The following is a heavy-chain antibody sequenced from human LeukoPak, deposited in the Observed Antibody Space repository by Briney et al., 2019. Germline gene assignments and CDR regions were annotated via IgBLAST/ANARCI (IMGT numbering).Heavy chain of an antibody. Sequence: PGGSLRLSCAASGFTFSSYSMNWVRQAPGKGLEWVSSISSSSSYIYYADSVKGRFTISRDNAKNSLYLQMNSLRAEDTAVYYCARDPNYYDSSGERDYWGQGTLVTVSS. CDR1: GFTFSSYS. J-gene: IGHJ4*02. CDR2: ISSSSSYI. D-gene: IGHD3-22*01. CDR3: ARDPNYYDSSGERDY. V-gene: IGHV3-21*01.